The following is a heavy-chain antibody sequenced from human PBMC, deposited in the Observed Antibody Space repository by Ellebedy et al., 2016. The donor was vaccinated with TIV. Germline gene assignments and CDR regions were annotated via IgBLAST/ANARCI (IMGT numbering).Heavy chain of an antibody. CDR1: GFTFRSYG. J-gene: IGHJ4*02. V-gene: IGHV3-30*18. CDR2: ISHDGSKK. CDR3: AKDIPRGAILGRGFDY. D-gene: IGHD3-16*01. Sequence: GESLKISCAASGFTFRSYGMHWVRQAPGKGLEWVAIISHDGSKKYYGDSVKGRFTISRDNSKNTLYLQMNSLRAEDTAVYYCAKDIPRGAILGRGFDYWGQGTLVTVSS.